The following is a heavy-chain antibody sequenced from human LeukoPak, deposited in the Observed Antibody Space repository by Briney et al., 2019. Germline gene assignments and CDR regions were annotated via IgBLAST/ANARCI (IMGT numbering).Heavy chain of an antibody. CDR2: IYHSGST. CDR3: ARAAARPYYFDY. J-gene: IGHJ4*02. Sequence: PSQTLSLTCAVSGGSISSGGYSWSWIQQPPGKGLEWIGYIYHSGSTYYNPSLKSRVTISVDRSKNQFSLKLSSVTAADTAVYYCARAAARPYYFDYWGQGTLVTVSS. D-gene: IGHD6-6*01. V-gene: IGHV4-30-2*01. CDR1: GGSISSGGYS.